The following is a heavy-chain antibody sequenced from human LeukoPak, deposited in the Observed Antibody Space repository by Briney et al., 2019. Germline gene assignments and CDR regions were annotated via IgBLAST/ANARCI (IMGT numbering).Heavy chain of an antibody. CDR1: GYTFTSYD. V-gene: IGHV1-8*01. Sequence: ASVKVSCKASGYTFTSYDINWVRQATGQGLEWMGWMNPNSGNTGYAQKFQGRVTMTRNTSISTAYMELSSPRSEDTAVYYCARGYCSGGSCYSHWFDPWGQGTLVTVSS. CDR3: ARGYCSGGSCYSHWFDP. J-gene: IGHJ5*02. D-gene: IGHD2-15*01. CDR2: MNPNSGNT.